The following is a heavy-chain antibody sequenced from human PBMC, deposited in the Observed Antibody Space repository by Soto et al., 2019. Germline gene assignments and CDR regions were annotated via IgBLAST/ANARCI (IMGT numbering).Heavy chain of an antibody. D-gene: IGHD2-15*01. CDR1: GFIFSTRV. J-gene: IGHJ1*01. CDR2: ISIDGNNK. Sequence: QVQLVESGGGVVQPGRSLRLSCAASGFIFSTRVMHWIRQAPGKGLEWVTGISIDGNNKHYADSVKGRFTVSRDNSKNTGYVQMDTLRVEDTAVYYCATEDHGSGRAGTFYHWGQGTLVTVS. CDR3: ATEDHGSGRAGTFYH. V-gene: IGHV3-30-3*01.